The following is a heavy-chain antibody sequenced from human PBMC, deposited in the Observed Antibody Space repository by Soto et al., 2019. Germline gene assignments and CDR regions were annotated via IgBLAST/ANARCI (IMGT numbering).Heavy chain of an antibody. Sequence: SVKVSCKASGGTFSSYAISWVRQAPGQGLEWMGGIIPIFGTANYAQKFQGRVTITADESTSTAYMELSSLRSEDTAVYYCARDGHQMVVPADTGADWFDPWGQGTLVTVSS. V-gene: IGHV1-69*13. CDR2: IIPIFGTA. J-gene: IGHJ5*02. CDR3: ARDGHQMVVPADTGADWFDP. CDR1: GGTFSSYA. D-gene: IGHD2-2*01.